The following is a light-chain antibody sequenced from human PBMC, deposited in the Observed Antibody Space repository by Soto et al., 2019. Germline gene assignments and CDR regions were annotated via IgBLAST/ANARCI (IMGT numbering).Light chain of an antibody. CDR2: KAS. CDR1: PNISDW. V-gene: IGKV1-5*03. J-gene: IGKJ1*01. Sequence: DIQLTQSPSTVSASVGVRVTITCRASPNISDWLARYQQKPGKAPELLIYKASHLQTGVPSRFSGSGSRTDFTLTISSLQPEDVATYYCQKYNSAPWTFGQGTKVDIK. CDR3: QKYNSAPWT.